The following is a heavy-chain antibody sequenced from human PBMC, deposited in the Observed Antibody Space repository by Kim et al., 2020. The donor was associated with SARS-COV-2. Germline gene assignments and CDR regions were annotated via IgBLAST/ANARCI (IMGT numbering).Heavy chain of an antibody. CDR3: ARETQWLVLDYGMDV. V-gene: IGHV3-30*04. Sequence: GGSLRLSCAASGFTFSSYAMHWVRQAPGKGLEWVAVISYDGSNKYYADSVKGRFTISRDNSKNTLYLQMNSLRAEDTAVYYCARETQWLVLDYGMDVWGQGTTVTVSS. D-gene: IGHD6-19*01. CDR1: GFTFSSYA. CDR2: ISYDGSNK. J-gene: IGHJ6*02.